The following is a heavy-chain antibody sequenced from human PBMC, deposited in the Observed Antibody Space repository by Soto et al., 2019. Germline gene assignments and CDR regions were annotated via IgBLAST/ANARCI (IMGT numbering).Heavy chain of an antibody. D-gene: IGHD6-13*01. CDR3: ATIAAAGDYYYYGMDV. V-gene: IGHV5-51*01. Sequence: PGESLKISCKGSGYSFTSYWIGWVRQMPGKGLEWMGIIYPGDSDTRYSPSFQGQVTISADKSISTAYLQWSSLKASDTAMYYCATIAAAGDYYYYGMDVWGQATTVTVSS. J-gene: IGHJ6*02. CDR2: IYPGDSDT. CDR1: GYSFTSYW.